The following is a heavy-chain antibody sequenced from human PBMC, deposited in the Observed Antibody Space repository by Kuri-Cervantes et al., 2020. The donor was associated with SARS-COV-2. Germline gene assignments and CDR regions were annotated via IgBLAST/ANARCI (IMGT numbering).Heavy chain of an antibody. CDR3: ARSGPGAISEEDDAFDV. D-gene: IGHD2-21*01. Sequence: SVKVSCKASGDTFTYRFVHWVRQAPGQAPEWMGWITPFNGNTKYAQRFRDRVTITRDRSKSTAYMELNSLRSEDTAIYYCARSGPGAISEEDDAFDVWGQGTKVTVSS. J-gene: IGHJ3*01. V-gene: IGHV1-45*01. CDR2: ITPFNGNT. CDR1: GDTFTYRF.